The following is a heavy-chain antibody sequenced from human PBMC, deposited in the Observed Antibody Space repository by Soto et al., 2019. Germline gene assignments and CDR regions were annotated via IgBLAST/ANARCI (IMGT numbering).Heavy chain of an antibody. D-gene: IGHD3-9*01. J-gene: IGHJ6*02. CDR1: GFIFSNYA. Sequence: QMQLVESGGGVVQPGNSLRLSCAASGFIFSNYAMHWVRQAPGKGLEWVALISYDGRYIYYADSVKGRFAISRDNSKKTVELLMNSLRLEDTAVYYCARDVTDYVLDVWGQGTTVNVSS. V-gene: IGHV3-30*03. CDR3: ARDVTDYVLDV. CDR2: ISYDGRYI.